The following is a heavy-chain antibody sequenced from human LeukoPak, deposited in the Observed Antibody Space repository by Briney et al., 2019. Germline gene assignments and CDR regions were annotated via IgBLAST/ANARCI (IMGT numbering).Heavy chain of an antibody. CDR1: GFTFSSYG. V-gene: IGHV3-30*18. J-gene: IGHJ4*02. Sequence: GRSLRLSCAASGFTFSSYGMHWVRQAPGMGLEWVAVISYDGSNKYYADSVKGRFTISRDNSKNTLFLQMNSLRADDTAVYYCGKGLQLWAPIDYWGQGTLVTVSS. CDR2: ISYDGSNK. CDR3: GKGLQLWAPIDY. D-gene: IGHD5-18*01.